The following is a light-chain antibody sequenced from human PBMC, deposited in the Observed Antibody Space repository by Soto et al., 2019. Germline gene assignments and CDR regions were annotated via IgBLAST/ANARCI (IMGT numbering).Light chain of an antibody. CDR3: QHYGTSPYT. V-gene: IGKV3-20*01. CDR1: QSVSGSY. Sequence: EIVLTQSPGTLSLSPGERATLSCRASQSVSGSYLAWYQQKPGQAPRLLIYAASSRATGIPDRFSGSGSGTDFTLTISRLEPEDFAVYYCQHYGTSPYTFGQGTKLEIK. J-gene: IGKJ2*01. CDR2: AAS.